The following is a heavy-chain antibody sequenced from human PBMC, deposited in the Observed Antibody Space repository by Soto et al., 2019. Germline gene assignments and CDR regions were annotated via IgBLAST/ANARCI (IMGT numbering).Heavy chain of an antibody. V-gene: IGHV1-2*02. CDR1: GYSFTGYG. Sequence: ASVKVSCKASGYSFTGYGLHWVRQAPGQGLQWMGWINPKSGATDYAQKFQGRVTMTREMSTNTAYLELSGLRSDDTADDTAVYYCAKSNYGGDHYLKYGLQVWGQGTTVTVSS. CDR2: INPKSGAT. J-gene: IGHJ6*01. CDR3: VYYCAKSNYGGDHYLKYGLQV. D-gene: IGHD2-21*02.